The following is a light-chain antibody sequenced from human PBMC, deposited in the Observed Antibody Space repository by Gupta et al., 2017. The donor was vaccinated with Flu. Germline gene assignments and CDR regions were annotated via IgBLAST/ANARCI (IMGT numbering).Light chain of an antibody. Sequence: PSPLSASVRDRLTVTCRASQSISSWLAWYQQKPGKAPKLLIYKASILESGVPSRFGGSGSGTVFTLTISSLQPDDLAAYYCQQYEAYPLTFGGGTNVEIK. CDR2: KAS. V-gene: IGKV1-5*03. CDR3: QQYEAYPLT. CDR1: QSISSW. J-gene: IGKJ4*01.